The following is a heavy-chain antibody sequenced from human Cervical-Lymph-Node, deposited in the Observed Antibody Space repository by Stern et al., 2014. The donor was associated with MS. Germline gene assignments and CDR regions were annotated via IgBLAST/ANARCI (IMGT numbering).Heavy chain of an antibody. D-gene: IGHD5-18*01. V-gene: IGHV3-23*04. CDR3: AKDVGRFVDTAMEFDY. CDR1: GFTFSSYA. J-gene: IGHJ4*02. CDR2: ISGSGGST. Sequence: QLVQSGGGLVQPGGSLRLSCAASGFTFSSYAMSWVRQAPGKGLEWVSAISGSGGSTYYADSVKGRFTISRDNSKNTLYLQMNSLRAEDTAVYYCAKDVGRFVDTAMEFDYWGQGTLVTVSS.